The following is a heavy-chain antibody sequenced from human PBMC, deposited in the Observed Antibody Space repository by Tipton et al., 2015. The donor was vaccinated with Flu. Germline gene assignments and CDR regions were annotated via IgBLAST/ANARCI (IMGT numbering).Heavy chain of an antibody. D-gene: IGHD2-15*01. Sequence: VQLVQSGAEVKKPGESLKISCKGSGYSFTSYWIGWVRQVPGKGLEWMGIIYTGDSDTRYGPSFQGQVTISADKSINTAYLQWSSLKASDTAMYYCVRRGGGDDVAVEGGPGGSVFDYWGQGTLVTVSS. CDR1: GYSFTSYW. CDR3: VRRGGGDDVAVEGGPGGSVFDY. V-gene: IGHV5-51*01. J-gene: IGHJ4*02. CDR2: IYTGDSDT.